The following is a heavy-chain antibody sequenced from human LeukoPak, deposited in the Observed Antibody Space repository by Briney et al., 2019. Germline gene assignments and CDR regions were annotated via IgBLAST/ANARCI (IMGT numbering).Heavy chain of an antibody. J-gene: IGHJ4*02. Sequence: GGSLRLSCAASGFTFSSYSMQWVRQTPGKGLEWVGIMSNSGENTFYGEAVKGRFTISRDNSQNTLYLQMNSLRPEDTAVYYCAKGGASVTRYVDYWGQGTLVTVTS. CDR3: AKGGASVTRYVDY. CDR1: GFTFSSYS. V-gene: IGHV3-30*18. CDR2: MSNSGENT. D-gene: IGHD4-17*01.